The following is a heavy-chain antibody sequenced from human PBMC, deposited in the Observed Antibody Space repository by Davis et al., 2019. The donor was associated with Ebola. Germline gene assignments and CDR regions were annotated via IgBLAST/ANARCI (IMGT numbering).Heavy chain of an antibody. V-gene: IGHV1-46*01. J-gene: IGHJ4*02. CDR3: ARDLYGSGSYPYCY. CDR1: GGTFSSYA. CDR2: INPSGGST. D-gene: IGHD3-10*01. Sequence: ASVKVSCKASGGTFSSYAISWVRQAPGQGLEWMGIINPSGGSTSYAQKFQGRVTMTRDTSTSTAYMELRSLRSDDTAVYYCARDLYGSGSYPYCYWGQGTLVTVSS.